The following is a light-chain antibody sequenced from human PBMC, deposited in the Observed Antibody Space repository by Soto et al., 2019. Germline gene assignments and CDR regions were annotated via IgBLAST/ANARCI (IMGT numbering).Light chain of an antibody. CDR1: QSVSSY. CDR3: QQRSNWPLT. J-gene: IGKJ5*01. V-gene: IGKV3-11*01. Sequence: DIVLTQSPATLSLSPGERATLSCRASQSVSSYLAWYQQKPGQAPRLLIYDASNRATGIPARFSGSGSGTDFTPTISSLEPADFAVYYCQQRSNWPLTFGGGTRLEI. CDR2: DAS.